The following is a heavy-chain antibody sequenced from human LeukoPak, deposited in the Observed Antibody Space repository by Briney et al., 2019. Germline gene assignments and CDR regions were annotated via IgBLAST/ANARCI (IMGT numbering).Heavy chain of an antibody. CDR1: GGSGSSGSQY. CDR3: ARGGTTYFDY. CDR2: IYYSGST. D-gene: IGHD1-1*01. V-gene: IGHV4-61*01. Sequence: SETLSLTCTVSGGSGSSGSQYCSRIRQHPGKGLEWIGCIYYSGSTNYNPSLKSRVIISVDTSKNQFSLRLSSVTAADTAVYYCARGGTTYFDYWGQGTLVTVSS. J-gene: IGHJ4*02.